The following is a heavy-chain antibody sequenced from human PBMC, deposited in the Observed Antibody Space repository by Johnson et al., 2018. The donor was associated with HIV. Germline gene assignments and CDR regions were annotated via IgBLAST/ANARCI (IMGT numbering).Heavy chain of an antibody. Sequence: VQLVESGGGVVQPGGSLRLSCAASGFTFKSYGMHWVRQAPGKGLEWVAFIRFDGSNVHYGDSVKGRFTISRDNSKNTLFLEMNSLRGGDTAVYYCARGGAHDAFDIWGQGTMVTVSS. V-gene: IGHV3-30*02. CDR1: GFTFKSYG. D-gene: IGHD3-16*01. J-gene: IGHJ3*02. CDR3: ARGGAHDAFDI. CDR2: IRFDGSNV.